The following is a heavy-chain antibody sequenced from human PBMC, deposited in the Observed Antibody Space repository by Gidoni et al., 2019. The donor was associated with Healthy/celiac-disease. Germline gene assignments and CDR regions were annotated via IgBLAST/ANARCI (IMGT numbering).Heavy chain of an antibody. CDR3: AKSSPWERRATYRKVYYFDY. J-gene: IGHJ4*02. Sequence: EVQLLESGGGLVQPGGSLRLSCAASGFTFSSYAMSWVRQAPGKGLEWVSAISGSGGSTYYADSVKGRFTISRDNSKNTLYLQMNSLRAEDTAVYYCAKSSPWERRATYRKVYYFDYWGQGTLVTVSS. D-gene: IGHD1-26*01. CDR1: GFTFSSYA. CDR2: ISGSGGST. V-gene: IGHV3-23*01.